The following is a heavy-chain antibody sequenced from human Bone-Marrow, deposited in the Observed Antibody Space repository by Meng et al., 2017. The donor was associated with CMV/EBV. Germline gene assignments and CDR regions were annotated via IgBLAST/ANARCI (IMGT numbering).Heavy chain of an antibody. CDR3: AKDSSNWAFDY. V-gene: IGHV3-30*02. CDR1: GFTFSSSG. CDR2: IRYDASDR. Sequence: GESLKISCAASGFTFSSSGMHWVRQATGKGLEWVAFIRYDASDRYHADSVRGRFTISRDDSKDTLYLQMNSLTTDDTAVYYCAKDSSNWAFDYWGQGALVVAS. D-gene: IGHD7-27*01. J-gene: IGHJ4*02.